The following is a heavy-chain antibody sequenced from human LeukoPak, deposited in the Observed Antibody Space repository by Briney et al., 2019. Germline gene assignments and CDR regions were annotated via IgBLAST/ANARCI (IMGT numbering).Heavy chain of an antibody. CDR1: GGSISSSNW. CDR3: ARVVPSIIGAFDI. Sequence: SGTLSLTCAVSGGSISSSNWWSWVRQPPGKGLEWIGEIYHSGSTNYNPSLKSRVTISLDKSKNQFSLSLTSVTAADTAVYYCARVVPSIIGAFDIWGQGTMVAVSS. J-gene: IGHJ3*02. CDR2: IYHSGST. V-gene: IGHV4-4*02. D-gene: IGHD3-10*01.